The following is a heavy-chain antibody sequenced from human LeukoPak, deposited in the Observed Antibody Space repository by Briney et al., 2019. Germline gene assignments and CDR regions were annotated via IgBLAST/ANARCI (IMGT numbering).Heavy chain of an antibody. Sequence: GGSLRLSCAASGFTFSNYGMNWVRQAPGKRREWGSYISSSSDAIYYADSVKGRFTISRDNAENSLYLQLNSLRDEDTAVYYCARAMRSGYDYWGQGTLVTVSS. CDR2: ISSSSDAI. CDR3: ARAMRSGYDY. V-gene: IGHV3-48*02. CDR1: GFTFSNYG. D-gene: IGHD5-12*01. J-gene: IGHJ4*02.